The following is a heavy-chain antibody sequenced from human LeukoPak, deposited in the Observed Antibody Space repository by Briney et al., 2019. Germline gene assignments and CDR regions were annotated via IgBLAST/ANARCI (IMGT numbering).Heavy chain of an antibody. CDR3: ARVPVSSGWPYYFDY. CDR1: GFTVSSNY. D-gene: IGHD6-19*01. J-gene: IGHJ4*02. CDR2: IYSGGST. Sequence: GSLRLSCAASGFTVSSNYMSWVRQAAGKGLEGVSVIYSGGSTWYTDSVKGRFTISRDNSKNTLHLQMNSLRAEDTAVYYCARVPVSSGWPYYFDYWGQGTLVTVSS. V-gene: IGHV3-66*01.